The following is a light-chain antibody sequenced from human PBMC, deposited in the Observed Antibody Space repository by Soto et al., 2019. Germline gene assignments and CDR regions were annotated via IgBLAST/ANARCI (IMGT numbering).Light chain of an antibody. Sequence: QSVLTQPRSVSGSPGQSVTISCTGTSSDVGGYNYFSWYQQHPGKAPKLMIYDVSKRPSVVPDRFSGSKSGNTASLTISGLPAEDEADYYCCSYAGSYTFDFGTGTKLTVL. CDR1: SSDVGGYNY. J-gene: IGLJ1*01. CDR2: DVS. V-gene: IGLV2-11*01. CDR3: CSYAGSYTFD.